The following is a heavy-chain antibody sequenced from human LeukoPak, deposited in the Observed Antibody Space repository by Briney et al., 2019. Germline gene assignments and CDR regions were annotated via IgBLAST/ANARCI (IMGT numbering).Heavy chain of an antibody. V-gene: IGHV4-4*07. D-gene: IGHD3-22*01. CDR1: GGSISSYY. CDR3: ARDYYDSSGFDY. J-gene: IGHJ4*02. CDR2: IYTSGST. Sequence: SETLSLTCTVSGGSISSYYWSWIRQPAGKGLEWIGRIYTSGSTNYNPSLKSRVTMSVDTSKNQFSLKLGSVTATDTAVYYCARDYYDSSGFDYWGQGTLVTVSS.